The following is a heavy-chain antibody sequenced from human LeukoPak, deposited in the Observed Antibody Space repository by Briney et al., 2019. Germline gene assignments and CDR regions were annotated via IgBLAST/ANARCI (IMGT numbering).Heavy chain of an antibody. D-gene: IGHD3-3*01. V-gene: IGHV3-30-3*02. CDR3: AKYLGSGYYSYFDY. J-gene: IGHJ4*02. CDR2: ISYDGSNK. Sequence: PGGSLRLSCAASGFTFSSYAMHWVRQAPGKGLEWVAVISYDGSNKYYADSVKGRFTISRDNSKNTLYLQMNSLRAEDTAVYYCAKYLGSGYYSYFDYWGQGTLVTVSS. CDR1: GFTFSSYA.